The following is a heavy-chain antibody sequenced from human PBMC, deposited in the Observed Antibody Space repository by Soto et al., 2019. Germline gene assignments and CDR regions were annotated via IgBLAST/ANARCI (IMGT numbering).Heavy chain of an antibody. D-gene: IGHD3-3*01. CDR2: IKQDGSEK. CDR1: GFTFSSYW. V-gene: IGHV3-7*01. J-gene: IGHJ4*02. CDR3: ARELRFWSGYHPGEFDY. Sequence: PGGSLRLSCAASGFTFSSYWMSWVRQAPGKGLEWVANIKQDGSEKYYVDSVKGRFTISRDNAKNSLYLQMNSLRAEDTAVYYCARELRFWSGYHPGEFDYRGQVPLVTVSS.